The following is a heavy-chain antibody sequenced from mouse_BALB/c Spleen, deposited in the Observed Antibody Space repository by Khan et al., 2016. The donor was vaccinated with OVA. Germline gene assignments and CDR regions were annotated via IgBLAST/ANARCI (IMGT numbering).Heavy chain of an antibody. J-gene: IGHJ4*01. D-gene: IGHD2-14*01. CDR1: GYSITSDYA. CDR2: ISSSGST. CDR3: ARSLYYSYGYALVY. Sequence: EVQLVESGPGLVKPSQSLSLTCTVTGYSITSDYAWNWIRQFPGNKLAWMGYISSSGSTSYNPSLKSRISITRDTSKNQFFLQLKSVTTEDTATYYCARSLYYSYGYALVYWGRGTSVTVSS. V-gene: IGHV3-2*02.